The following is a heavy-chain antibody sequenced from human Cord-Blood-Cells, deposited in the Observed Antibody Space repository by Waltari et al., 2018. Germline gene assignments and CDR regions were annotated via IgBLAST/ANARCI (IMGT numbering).Heavy chain of an antibody. CDR2: FDPEDGET. D-gene: IGHD2-2*01. Sequence: QVQLVQSGAAGKKPGASVKVSCKVSGYTLTELSMHWVRPAPGNGLEWMGGFDPEDGETIYAQKFQGRVTMTKDTSTDTAYMELSSLRSEDTAVYYCATEQRYCSSTSCYGWFDPWGQGTLVTVSS. V-gene: IGHV1-24*01. CDR3: ATEQRYCSSTSCYGWFDP. J-gene: IGHJ5*02. CDR1: GYTLTELS.